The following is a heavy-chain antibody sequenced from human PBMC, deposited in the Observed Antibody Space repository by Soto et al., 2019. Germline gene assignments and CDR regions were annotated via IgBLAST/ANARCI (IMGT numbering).Heavy chain of an antibody. CDR3: ASEMIRNYDFWSGYSSYYGMDV. CDR1: GYTFTSYY. Sequence: ASVKVSCKASGYTFTSYYMHWVRQAPGQGLEWMGIINPSGGSTSYAQKFQGRVTMTRDTSTSTVYMELSSLRSEDTAVYYCASEMIRNYDFWSGYSSYYGMDVWGQGTTVTVYS. J-gene: IGHJ6*02. CDR2: INPSGGST. D-gene: IGHD3-3*01. V-gene: IGHV1-46*01.